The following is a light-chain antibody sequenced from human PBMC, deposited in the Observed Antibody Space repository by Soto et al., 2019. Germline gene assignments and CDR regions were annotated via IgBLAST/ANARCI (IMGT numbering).Light chain of an antibody. CDR3: CSYGGGKTPLV. CDR2: DVT. CDR1: LSDVGGYNY. J-gene: IGLJ2*01. V-gene: IGLV2-11*01. Sequence: QSALTQPRSVSGSPGQSVAVSCTGSLSDVGGYNYVSWYQQLPGTAPRLILYDVTKRPSGVPGRFSGSKSGITASLTISGLQAEDEADYYCCSYGGGKTPLVFGGGTKVPVL.